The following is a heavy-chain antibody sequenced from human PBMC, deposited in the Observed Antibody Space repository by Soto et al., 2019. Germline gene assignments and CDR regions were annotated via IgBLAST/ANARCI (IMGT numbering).Heavy chain of an antibody. CDR2: MNPNSGNT. CDR1: GYTFTSYD. D-gene: IGHD2-15*01. J-gene: IGHJ5*02. Sequence: ASVKVSCKASGYTFTSYDINWVRQATGQGLEWMGWMNPNSGNTGYAQKFQGRVTMTRNTSISTAYMELSSLRSEDTAVYYCARGVVAVSWFDPWGQGTLVTVSS. V-gene: IGHV1-8*01. CDR3: ARGVVAVSWFDP.